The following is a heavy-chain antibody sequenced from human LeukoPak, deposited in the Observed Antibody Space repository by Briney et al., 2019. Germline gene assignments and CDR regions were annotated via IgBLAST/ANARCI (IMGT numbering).Heavy chain of an antibody. CDR2: IYHSGST. Sequence: SETLSLTRAVSGYSISSGYYWGWIQQPPGKGLEWIGSIYHSGSTYYNPSLKSRVTISVDTSKNQFSLKLSSVTAADTAVYYCARHLVVPAANIDYWGQGTLVTVSS. V-gene: IGHV4-38-2*01. J-gene: IGHJ4*02. D-gene: IGHD2-2*01. CDR3: ARHLVVPAANIDY. CDR1: GYSISSGYY.